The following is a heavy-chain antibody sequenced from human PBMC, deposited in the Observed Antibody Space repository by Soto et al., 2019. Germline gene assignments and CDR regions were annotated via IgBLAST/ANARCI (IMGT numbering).Heavy chain of an antibody. V-gene: IGHV4-28*01. Sequence: QVQLQESGPGLVKPSDTLSLTCAVSGYSISSSNWWGWIRQPPGKGLEWIGYIYYSGTTYYNPSLKGRVTMSVHTSKNQFSLKLTSVRAVDTAVYYCARREIQGPIDYWGQGTLVTVSS. CDR3: ARREIQGPIDY. D-gene: IGHD1-26*01. CDR2: IYYSGTT. J-gene: IGHJ4*02. CDR1: GYSISSSNW.